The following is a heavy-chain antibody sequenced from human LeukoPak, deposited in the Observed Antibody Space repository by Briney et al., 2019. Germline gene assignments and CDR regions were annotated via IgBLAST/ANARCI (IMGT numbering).Heavy chain of an antibody. J-gene: IGHJ4*02. CDR1: GFTFSTYG. Sequence: GGSLRLSCAASGFTFSTYGMHWVRQAPGKGLEWVAFIRYDGSTKYYADSVKGRFTISRDNSKNTLYLQMNSLSAEDTALCFCAKGYCTGTSCYTGLDYWGQGTLVTVSS. V-gene: IGHV3-30*02. CDR2: IRYDGSTK. D-gene: IGHD2-2*02. CDR3: AKGYCTGTSCYTGLDY.